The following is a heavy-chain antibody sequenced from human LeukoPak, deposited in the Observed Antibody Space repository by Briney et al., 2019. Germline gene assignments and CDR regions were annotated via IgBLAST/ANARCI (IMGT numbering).Heavy chain of an antibody. CDR2: IKQDGSEK. V-gene: IGHV3-7*04. CDR3: ARGYSRFDY. CDR1: GFTFSSYS. Sequence: PGGSLRLSCAASGFTFSSYSMNWVRRAPGKGLEWVANIKQDGSEKYYVDSVKGRFTISRDNAKNSLYLQMKSLRAEDTAVYYCARGYSRFDYWGQGTLVTVSS. J-gene: IGHJ4*02. D-gene: IGHD4-11*01.